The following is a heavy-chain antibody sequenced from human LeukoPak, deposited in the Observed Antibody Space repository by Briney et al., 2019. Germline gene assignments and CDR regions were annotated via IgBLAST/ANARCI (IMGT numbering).Heavy chain of an antibody. D-gene: IGHD3-3*01. CDR2: ISAYNGNT. CDR1: GYTFTSYG. CDR3: ARVSLEWLFGDWFDP. J-gene: IGHJ5*02. V-gene: IGHV1-18*01. Sequence: ASVKVSCKASGYTFTSYGISWVRQAPGQGLEWMGWISAYNGNTNYAQKLRGRVTMTTDTSTSTAYMELRSLRSDDTAVYYCARVSLEWLFGDWFDPWGQGTLVTVSS.